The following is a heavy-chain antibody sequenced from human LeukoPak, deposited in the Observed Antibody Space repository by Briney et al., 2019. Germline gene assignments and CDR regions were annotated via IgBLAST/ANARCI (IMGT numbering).Heavy chain of an antibody. D-gene: IGHD3-10*01. CDR3: AKSQYSFGAGSTRPLFDY. Sequence: ASVKVSCMASGYIFTDYYIHWVRQARGQGLEWMGWTNPNSGGTYFAQKFEARVTLTRDTSINTVYMEVRGLTSDDTAVYYCAKSQYSFGAGSTRPLFDYWGQGTLVTVSS. J-gene: IGHJ4*02. CDR2: TNPNSGGT. V-gene: IGHV1-2*02. CDR1: GYIFTDYY.